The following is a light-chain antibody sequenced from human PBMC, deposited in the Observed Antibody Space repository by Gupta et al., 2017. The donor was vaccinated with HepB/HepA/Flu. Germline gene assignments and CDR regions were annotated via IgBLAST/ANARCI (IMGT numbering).Light chain of an antibody. J-gene: IGKJ1*01. CDR1: QSVSTN. CDR3: QQYNNWRT. V-gene: IGKV3-15*01. CDR2: RAS. Sequence: EIVMTQSPATLSVSPGERATLSCRASQSVSTNLAWYQQKPGQPPKLLIHRASTRATGIPARFSGSGSGSEFTLTISSRQSEDFAVYYCQQYNNWRTFGPGTKVEIK.